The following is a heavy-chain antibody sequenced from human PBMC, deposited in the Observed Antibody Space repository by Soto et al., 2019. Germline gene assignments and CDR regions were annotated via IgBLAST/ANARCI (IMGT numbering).Heavy chain of an antibody. CDR3: AHTYSSGIHFNY. Sequence: SGPALVTPTQTLTLTCTFSGFSLSTSGEGVGWIRQPPGKALEWLALIYWDDDKRYSPSLKSRLTITKDTSKSQVVLTMTNMDPVDTATYYCAHTYSSGIHFNYWGRGTLVTVSS. V-gene: IGHV2-5*02. CDR1: GFSLSTSGEG. J-gene: IGHJ4*02. D-gene: IGHD4-4*01. CDR2: IYWDDDK.